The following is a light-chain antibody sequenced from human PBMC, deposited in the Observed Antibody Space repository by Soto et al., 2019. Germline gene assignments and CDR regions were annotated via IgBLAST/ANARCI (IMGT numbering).Light chain of an antibody. J-gene: IGLJ1*01. CDR2: EVS. V-gene: IGLV2-14*01. CDR1: GSDVGGYNY. CDR3: SSYTSSSTL. Sequence: QSALTQPASVSGSPGQSITISCTGTGSDVGGYNYVSWYQQHPGKAPKLMIYEVSNRPSGVSSRFSGSKSGNTASLTISGLQAEDEADYYCSSYTSSSTLFGTGTKLTVL.